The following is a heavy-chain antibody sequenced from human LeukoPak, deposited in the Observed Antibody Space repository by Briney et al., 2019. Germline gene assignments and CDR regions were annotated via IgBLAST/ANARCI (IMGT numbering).Heavy chain of an antibody. V-gene: IGHV1-24*01. D-gene: IGHD5-18*01. Sequence: GASVKVSCMVSGYTLTELSMHWVRQAPGKGLEWMGGFDPEDGETIYAQKFQGRVTMTEDTSTDTAYMELSSLRSEDTAVYYCATGGPGVLQLWLPLDYWGQGTLVTVSS. CDR3: ATGGPGVLQLWLPLDY. CDR2: FDPEDGET. J-gene: IGHJ4*02. CDR1: GYTLTELS.